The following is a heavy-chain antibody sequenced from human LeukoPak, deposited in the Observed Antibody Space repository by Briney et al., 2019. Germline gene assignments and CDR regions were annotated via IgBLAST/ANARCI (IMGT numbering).Heavy chain of an antibody. J-gene: IGHJ4*02. CDR3: ARSPFYSGYENEEYYFDY. CDR2: IYYTGST. Sequence: PSQTLSLTCAVSRDSISSGGYSWSWIRQPPGKGLEWIGYIYYTGSTYYNPSLKSRLTISVDTSQNQFSLKLSSVTAADTAVYYCARSPFYSGYENEEYYFDYWGQGTLVTVSS. V-gene: IGHV4-30-4*07. CDR1: RDSISSGGYS. D-gene: IGHD5-12*01.